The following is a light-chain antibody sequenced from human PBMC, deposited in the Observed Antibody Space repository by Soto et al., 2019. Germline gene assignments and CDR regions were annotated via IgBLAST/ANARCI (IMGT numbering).Light chain of an antibody. Sequence: DIQMTQSPSSLSASVGDRVTITCRASQSLNNYLNWYQQRPGKAPKLLIYSASSLQSGVPSKFSGSGSGPDFTLTTSSLQHEDFATCSCQQSDSIPYTFGQGTKLEVK. CDR2: SAS. J-gene: IGKJ2*01. CDR1: QSLNNY. CDR3: QQSDSIPYT. V-gene: IGKV1-39*01.